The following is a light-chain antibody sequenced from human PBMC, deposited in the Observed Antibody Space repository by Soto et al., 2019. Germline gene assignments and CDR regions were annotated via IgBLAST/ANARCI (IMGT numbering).Light chain of an antibody. J-gene: IGKJ4*01. Sequence: DIQLTQSPSSLSAFVGDRVSITCLASQSISRYLNWYQQKPGKAPKLLIYAASSLQTGVPSRFSGSGSGTDYTLTISSLQPEDFATYYCQQSYTTLPLTFGGGTKVDIK. V-gene: IGKV1-39*01. CDR1: QSISRY. CDR2: AAS. CDR3: QQSYTTLPLT.